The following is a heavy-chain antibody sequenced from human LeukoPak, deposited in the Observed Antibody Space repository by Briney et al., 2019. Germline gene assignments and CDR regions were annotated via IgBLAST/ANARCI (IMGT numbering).Heavy chain of an antibody. Sequence: SETLSLTCTVSGGSISSSSYYWGWIRQPPGKGLERIGSIYYTGSTYYNPSLKSRVTISIDTSKNQFSLKLSSVTAADTAVYYCARVSSHWYYFDYWGQGTLVTVSS. J-gene: IGHJ4*02. CDR3: ARVSSHWYYFDY. D-gene: IGHD2-8*02. V-gene: IGHV4-39*07. CDR1: GGSISSSSYY. CDR2: IYYTGST.